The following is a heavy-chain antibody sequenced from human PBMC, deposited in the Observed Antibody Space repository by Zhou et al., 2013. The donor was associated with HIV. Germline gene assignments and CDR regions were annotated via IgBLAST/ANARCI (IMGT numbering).Heavy chain of an antibody. J-gene: IGHJ4*02. CDR1: GYTFSSYV. Sequence: QVQLVQSGSEVKKPGASVKVSCKASGYTFSSYVLNWVRQAPGQGLEWVGGIIPIFRTPNYAQKFQGRVRITTDESTSTAYMELSSLRSEDTAVYYCARGGEAAIVGRRGLDYWGQGTPVTVSA. V-gene: IGHV1-69*05. CDR3: ARGGEAAIVGRRGLDY. CDR2: IIPIFRTP. D-gene: IGHD6-6*01.